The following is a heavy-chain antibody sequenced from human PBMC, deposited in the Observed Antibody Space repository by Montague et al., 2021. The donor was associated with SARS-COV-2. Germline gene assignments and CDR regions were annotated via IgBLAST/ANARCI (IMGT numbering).Heavy chain of an antibody. D-gene: IGHD3-10*01. CDR1: GDSISDYN. V-gene: IGHV4-59*01. CDR3: ARTSRGSRYFYGFDV. Sequence: SETLSLTCTVSGDSISDYNWSWIRQPPGMGLEWIGNIFRSGATNYNPPLKSRVIISLDTSKSQFSLRLSSVTAADTAIYYCARTSRGSRYFYGFDVWGQGTTVTVSS. J-gene: IGHJ6*02. CDR2: IFRSGAT.